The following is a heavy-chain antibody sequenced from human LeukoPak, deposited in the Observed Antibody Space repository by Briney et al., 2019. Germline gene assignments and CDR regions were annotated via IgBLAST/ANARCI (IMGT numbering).Heavy chain of an antibody. CDR3: ARVLPDYYDSSGYYHY. V-gene: IGHV1-46*01. CDR2: INPSGGST. Sequence: GASVKVSCKASGYTFTSYYMHWVRQAPGQGLEWMGIINPSGGSTSYAQKFQGRVTMTTDTSTSTAYMEMRSLRSDDTAVYYCARVLPDYYDSSGYYHYWGQGTLVTVSS. J-gene: IGHJ4*02. D-gene: IGHD3-22*01. CDR1: GYTFTSYY.